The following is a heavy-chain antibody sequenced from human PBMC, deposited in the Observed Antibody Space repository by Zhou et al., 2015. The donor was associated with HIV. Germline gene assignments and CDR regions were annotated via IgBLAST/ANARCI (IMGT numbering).Heavy chain of an antibody. Sequence: QVQLVQSGAEVKKPGASVKVSCKASGDTFRYYAISWVRQSPGQGLEWMGWINSDNGKTRYAQKFQGRVTLTTDRSTKTAFMELRNLRSDDAATYYCATDDIGGYHSFNHWGQGTRVSVSS. D-gene: IGHD3-22*01. J-gene: IGHJ4*02. CDR1: GDTFRYYA. CDR3: ATDDIGGYHSFNH. V-gene: IGHV1-18*01. CDR2: INSDNGKT.